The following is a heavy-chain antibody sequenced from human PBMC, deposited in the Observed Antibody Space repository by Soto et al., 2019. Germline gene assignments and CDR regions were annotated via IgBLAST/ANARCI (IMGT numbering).Heavy chain of an antibody. J-gene: IGHJ3*02. D-gene: IGHD3-9*01. CDR1: GFTFSSYG. V-gene: IGHV3-30*18. CDR2: ISYDGSNK. CDR3: AKGHYDILTGVADAFDI. Sequence: QVQLVESGGGVVQPGRSLRLSCAASGFTFSSYGMHWVRQAPGKGLEWVAVISYDGSNKYYADSVKGRFTISRDNSKNTLDLQMNSLRAEDTAVYYCAKGHYDILTGVADAFDIGGQGTMVTGSS.